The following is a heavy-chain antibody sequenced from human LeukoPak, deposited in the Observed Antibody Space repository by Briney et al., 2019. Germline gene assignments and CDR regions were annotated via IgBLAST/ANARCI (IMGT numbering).Heavy chain of an antibody. V-gene: IGHV4-30-2*01. Sequence: SETLSLTCAVSGGSISSGGYSWSWIRQPPGKGLEWIGYIYHSGSTYYNPSLKSRVTISVDRSKNQFSLKLSSVTAADTAVYYCARDHYGDYFDYWAREPWSPSPQ. J-gene: IGHJ4*02. CDR2: IYHSGST. CDR3: ARDHYGDYFDY. D-gene: IGHD4-17*01. CDR1: GGSISSGGYS.